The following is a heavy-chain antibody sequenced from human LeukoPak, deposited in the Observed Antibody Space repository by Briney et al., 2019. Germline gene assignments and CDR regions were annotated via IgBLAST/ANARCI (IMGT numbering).Heavy chain of an antibody. CDR2: IYYSGST. Sequence: SETLSLTCTVSGGSISSSSYYWGWIRQPPGKGLEWIGSIYYSGSTYYNPSLKSRVTISVDTSKNQFSLKLSSVTAADTAVYYCACETIVVVPAAILRFGMDVWGQGTTVTVSS. J-gene: IGHJ6*02. V-gene: IGHV4-39*01. D-gene: IGHD2-2*02. CDR1: GGSISSSSYY. CDR3: ACETIVVVPAAILRFGMDV.